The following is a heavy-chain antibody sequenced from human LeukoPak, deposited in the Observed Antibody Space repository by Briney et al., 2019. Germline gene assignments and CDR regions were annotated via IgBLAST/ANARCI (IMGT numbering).Heavy chain of an antibody. V-gene: IGHV1-69*04. CDR1: GGTFSSYA. CDR3: ARDVWRTTVTPYYFDY. J-gene: IGHJ4*02. D-gene: IGHD4-17*01. Sequence: SVKVSCKASGGTFSSYAISWVRQAPGQGLEWMGRIIPILGIANYAQKFQGRVTITADKSTSTAYMELSSLRSEDTAVYYCARDVWRTTVTPYYFDYWGQGTLVTVSS. CDR2: IIPILGIA.